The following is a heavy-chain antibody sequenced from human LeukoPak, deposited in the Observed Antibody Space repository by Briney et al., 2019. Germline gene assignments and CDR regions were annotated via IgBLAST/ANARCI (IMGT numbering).Heavy chain of an antibody. CDR1: GGSISSGNYY. V-gene: IGHV4-61*02. CDR2: IYTSGST. D-gene: IGHD3-10*01. J-gene: IGHJ4*02. Sequence: SSETLSLTCTVSGGSISSGNYYWSWLRPPAGQGLVWIGRIYTSGSTNYKPSLKSRVTISVDTSKNQFSLKLSSVTAADTAVYYCARLYGSGSSLYFDYWGQGTLVTVSS. CDR3: ARLYGSGSSLYFDY.